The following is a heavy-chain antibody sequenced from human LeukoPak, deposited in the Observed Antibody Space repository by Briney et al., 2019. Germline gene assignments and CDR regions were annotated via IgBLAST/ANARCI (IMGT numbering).Heavy chain of an antibody. CDR2: IYYSGST. J-gene: IGHJ5*02. CDR1: GGSIRSSSYY. Sequence: SETLSLTCSVSGGSIRSSSYYWDWIRQPPGKGPEWIGSIYYSGSTYYNPSLKSRVTISLDVSKNQFSLKLSSVTAADTAVYFCARAETYYDYVWGSYRSTWFDPWGQGTLVTVSS. CDR3: ARAETYYDYVWGSYRSTWFDP. V-gene: IGHV4-39*07. D-gene: IGHD3-16*02.